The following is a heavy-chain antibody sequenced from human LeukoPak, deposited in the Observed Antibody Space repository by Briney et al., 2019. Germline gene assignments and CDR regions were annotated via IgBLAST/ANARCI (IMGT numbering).Heavy chain of an antibody. Sequence: GGSLRLSCAASGFTFSSYSMNWVRQAPGKGLEWVSSISSSSSYIYYADSVKGRFTISRDNAKNSLYLQMNSLRAEDTAVYYCARGAPSGYCSGGSCYPYYYYGMDVWGQGTTVTVS. CDR1: GFTFSSYS. CDR3: ARGAPSGYCSGGSCYPYYYYGMDV. J-gene: IGHJ6*02. V-gene: IGHV3-21*01. CDR2: ISSSSSYI. D-gene: IGHD2-15*01.